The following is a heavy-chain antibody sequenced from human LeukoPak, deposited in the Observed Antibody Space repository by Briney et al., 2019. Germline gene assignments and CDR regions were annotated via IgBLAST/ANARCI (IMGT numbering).Heavy chain of an antibody. CDR2: INPNSGGT. D-gene: IGHD6-13*01. Sequence: AAVKVSCKASGYTFIRYGITWVRQAPGQGLEWMGWINPNSGGTNYALKFQGRVTMTRDTSISTAYMEVSRLRSDDTAVYYCARGSSSWSPLGAFDIWGQGTMVTVSS. CDR1: GYTFIRYG. J-gene: IGHJ3*02. V-gene: IGHV1-2*02. CDR3: ARGSSSWSPLGAFDI.